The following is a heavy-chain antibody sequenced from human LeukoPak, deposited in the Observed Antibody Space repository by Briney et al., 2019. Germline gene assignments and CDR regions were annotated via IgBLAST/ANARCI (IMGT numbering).Heavy chain of an antibody. J-gene: IGHJ6*03. CDR1: GGSISSYY. CDR3: ARNTYRYSYGPVYMDV. D-gene: IGHD5-18*01. CDR2: IYYSGST. V-gene: IGHV4-59*01. Sequence: MSSETLSLTCTVSGGSISSYYWSWIRQPPGKGLEWIGYIYYSGSTNYNPSLKSRVTISVDTSKNQFSLKLSSVTAADTAVYYCARNTYRYSYGPVYMDVWGKGTTVTVPS.